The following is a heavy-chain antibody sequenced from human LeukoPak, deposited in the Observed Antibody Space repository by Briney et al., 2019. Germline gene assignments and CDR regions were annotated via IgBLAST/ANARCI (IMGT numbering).Heavy chain of an antibody. D-gene: IGHD5-18*01. CDR3: ASVMVVDTAMAQGFYYFDY. CDR2: IIPILGIA. V-gene: IGHV1-69*04. CDR1: GGTFSSYA. Sequence: SGKVSCKASGGTFSSYAISWVRQAPGQGLEWMGRIIPILGIANYAQKFQGRVTITADKSTSTAYMELSSLRSEDTAVYYCASVMVVDTAMAQGFYYFDYWGQGTLVTVSS. J-gene: IGHJ4*02.